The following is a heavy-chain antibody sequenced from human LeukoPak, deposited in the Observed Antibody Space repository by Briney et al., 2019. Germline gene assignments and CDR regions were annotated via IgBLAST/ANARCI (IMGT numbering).Heavy chain of an antibody. V-gene: IGHV4-4*07. Sequence: SETLSLTCTVTGCSISNYYWSWIRQPAGKGLEWIGRIYTSGSTNYNPSLKSRVTMSVDTSKNQFSPKLSSVTAADTAVNYCARADTRRGLSGYDGGDYYYGMDVWGQGTTVTVSS. CDR2: IYTSGST. CDR3: ARADTRRGLSGYDGGDYYYGMDV. J-gene: IGHJ6*02. CDR1: GCSISNYY. D-gene: IGHD5-12*01.